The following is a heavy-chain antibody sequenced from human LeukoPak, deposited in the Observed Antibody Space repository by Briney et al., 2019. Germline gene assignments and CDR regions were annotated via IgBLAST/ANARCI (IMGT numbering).Heavy chain of an antibody. CDR1: GGPISRYY. CDR2: IYTSGST. CDR3: ARDLPGTSFFDF. D-gene: IGHD2-2*01. Sequence: PSETLSLTCTVSGGPISRYYSRWIRQPAGKGLEWIGRIYTSGSTNYNPSLKSRVTISVDTSKDQFSLKLSSVTAADTAVYYCARDLPGTSFFDFWGQGTLVTVSS. V-gene: IGHV4-4*07. J-gene: IGHJ4*02.